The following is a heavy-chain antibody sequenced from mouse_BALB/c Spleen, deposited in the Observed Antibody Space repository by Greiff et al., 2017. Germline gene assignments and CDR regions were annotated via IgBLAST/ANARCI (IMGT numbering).Heavy chain of an antibody. V-gene: IGHV5-17*02. Sequence: DVKLVESGGGLVRPGGSRKLSCAASGFTFSSFGMHWVRQAPEKGLEWVAYISSGSSTIYCADTVKGRFTISRDNPKNTLFLQMTSPRSEDTAMYYCARSWYRYDYYAMDYGGQGTSVTVSS. D-gene: IGHD2-14*01. J-gene: IGHJ4*01. CDR3: ARSWYRYDYYAMDY. CDR1: GFTFSSFG. CDR2: ISSGSSTI.